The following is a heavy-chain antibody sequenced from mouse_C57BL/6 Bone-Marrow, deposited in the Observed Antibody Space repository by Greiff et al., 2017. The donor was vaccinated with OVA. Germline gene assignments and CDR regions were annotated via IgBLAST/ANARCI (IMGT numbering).Heavy chain of an antibody. Sequence: VQLQQSGPELVKPGASVKMSCKASGYTFTDYNMHWVKQSHGKSLEWIGDINPHTGYTSYNQKFKGKATLTVNKSSSTAYMELRSLTSEDSAVYYCARWRIYFDYWGQGTTLTVSS. CDR2: INPHTGYT. CDR3: ARWRIYFDY. V-gene: IGHV1-22*01. CDR1: GYTFTDYN. J-gene: IGHJ2*01.